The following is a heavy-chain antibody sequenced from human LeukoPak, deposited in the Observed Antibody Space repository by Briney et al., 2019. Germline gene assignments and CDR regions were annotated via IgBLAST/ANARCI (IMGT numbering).Heavy chain of an antibody. CDR2: ISTSGST. CDR1: GGSISSGTYC. D-gene: IGHD6-19*01. V-gene: IGHV4-61*02. Sequence: SQTLSLTCTVSGGSISSGTYCWSWIRPPAGEGLVWIGCISTSGSTNYNPSLKSRVTISVDTSKNQFSLKLSSVTAADTAVYYCAGQSSGWSYYYYYMDVWGKGTTVTVSS. CDR3: AGQSSGWSYYYYYMDV. J-gene: IGHJ6*03.